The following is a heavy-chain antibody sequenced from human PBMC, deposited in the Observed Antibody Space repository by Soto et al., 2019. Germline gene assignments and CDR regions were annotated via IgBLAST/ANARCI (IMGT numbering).Heavy chain of an antibody. J-gene: IGHJ4*02. V-gene: IGHV3-48*03. CDR3: ARPASTYCGGDCYSALDY. D-gene: IGHD2-21*02. Sequence: VGSLRLSCAASGFTFSSYEMNWVRQAPGKGLEWVSYISSSGSTIYYADSVKGRFTISRDNAKNSLYLQMNSLRAEDTAVYYCARPASTYCGGDCYSALDYWGQGTLVTVSS. CDR1: GFTFSSYE. CDR2: ISSSGSTI.